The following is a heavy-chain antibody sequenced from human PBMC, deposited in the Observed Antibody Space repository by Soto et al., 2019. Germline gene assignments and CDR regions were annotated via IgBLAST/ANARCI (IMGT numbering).Heavy chain of an antibody. CDR2: IYYSGST. CDR1: GGSISSGGYY. D-gene: IGHD3-22*01. V-gene: IGHV4-31*03. J-gene: IGHJ5*02. Sequence: PSETLSLTCTVSGGSISSGGYYWSWIRQHPGKGLEWIGYIYYSGSTYYNPSLKSRVTISVDTSKNQFSLKLSSVTAADTAVYYCARGFTYYYDSSGYYNWFDPWGQGTLVTVSS. CDR3: ARGFTYYYDSSGYYNWFDP.